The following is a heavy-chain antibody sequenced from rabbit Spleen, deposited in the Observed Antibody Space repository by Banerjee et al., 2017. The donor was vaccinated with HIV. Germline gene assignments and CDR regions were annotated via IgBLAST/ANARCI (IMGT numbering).Heavy chain of an antibody. V-gene: IGHV1S7*01. CDR1: GFTLSSYY. CDR3: ARDMDGSSSGYYSL. CDR2: IDPVFGIT. Sequence: QLKESGGGLVQPGGSLKLSCKASGFTLSSYYMNWVRQAPGKGLEWIGYIDPVFGITYYANWVNGRFSISRENAQNTVFLQMTSQTAADTATYFCARDMDGSSSGYYSLWGPGTLVTVS. D-gene: IGHD1-1*01. J-gene: IGHJ4*01.